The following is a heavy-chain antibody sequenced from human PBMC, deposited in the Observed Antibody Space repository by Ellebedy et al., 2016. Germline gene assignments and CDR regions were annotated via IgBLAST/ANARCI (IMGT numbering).Heavy chain of an antibody. CDR3: ARDREGTTVVTDYGMDV. J-gene: IGHJ6*02. CDR2: INPSGGST. Sequence: ASVKVSCXASGYTFTSYYMHWVRQAPGQGLEWMGIINPSGGSTSYAQKFQGRVTMTRDTSTSTVYMELSSLRSEDTAVYYCARDREGTTVVTDYGMDVWGQGTTVTVSS. D-gene: IGHD4-23*01. CDR1: GYTFTSYY. V-gene: IGHV1-46*01.